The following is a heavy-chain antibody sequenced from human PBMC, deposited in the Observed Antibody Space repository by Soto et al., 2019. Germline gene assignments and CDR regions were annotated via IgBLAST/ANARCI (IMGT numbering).Heavy chain of an antibody. Sequence: QVQLVESGGGLVEPGGYLRLSCAASGCRFSDHYMTWIRQAPGKGLEWVSKISGGGTTMYYADSVKGRFTVSRDNAKNELCLQMNSLRAEDTAVYYCAGDPYYYGSAFWGQGTLVTVSS. V-gene: IGHV3-11*01. J-gene: IGHJ4*02. D-gene: IGHD3-10*01. CDR3: AGDPYYYGSAF. CDR2: ISGGGTTM. CDR1: GCRFSDHY.